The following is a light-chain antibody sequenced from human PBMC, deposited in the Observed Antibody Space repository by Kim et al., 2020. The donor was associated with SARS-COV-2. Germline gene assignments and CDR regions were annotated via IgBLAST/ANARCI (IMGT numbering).Light chain of an antibody. J-gene: IGLJ2*01. V-gene: IGLV3-21*01. CDR1: NIGRKS. CDR3: QVWENTLRT. CDR2: YDS. Sequence: SYELTQPPSVSVPPGKTARITCGGNNIGRKSIHWYQHKPGQAPVLVIYYDSDRPPGVSERFSASNSGNTATLAISSVEPGDEADYYCQVWENTLRTFGGGTQLTVL.